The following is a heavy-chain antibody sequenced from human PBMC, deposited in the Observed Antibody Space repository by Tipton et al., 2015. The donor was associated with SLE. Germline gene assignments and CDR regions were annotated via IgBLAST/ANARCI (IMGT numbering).Heavy chain of an antibody. Sequence: GSLRLSCAASGFTFSSYSMNWVRQAPGKGLEWVSYISSTSTTIHYADSVKGRFTISRDNSKNTVYLQMNSLRAEDTAVYYCARDLTGTEGYWGQGTLVTVSS. D-gene: IGHD1-14*01. J-gene: IGHJ4*02. CDR2: ISSTSTTI. CDR3: ARDLTGTEGY. CDR1: GFTFSSYS. V-gene: IGHV3-48*01.